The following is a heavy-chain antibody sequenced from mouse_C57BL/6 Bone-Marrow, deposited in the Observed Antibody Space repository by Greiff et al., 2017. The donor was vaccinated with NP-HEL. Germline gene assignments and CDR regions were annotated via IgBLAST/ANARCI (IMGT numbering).Heavy chain of an antibody. CDR3: ARCYSNYEAWFAY. J-gene: IGHJ3*01. Sequence: VQLKQSGPELVKPGASVKIPCKASGYTFTDYNMDWVKQSHGKSLEWIGDINPNNGGTIYNQKFKGKATLTVDKSSSTAYMELRSLTSEDTAVYYCARCYSNYEAWFAYWGQGTLVTVSA. V-gene: IGHV1-18*01. D-gene: IGHD2-5*01. CDR1: GYTFTDYN. CDR2: INPNNGGT.